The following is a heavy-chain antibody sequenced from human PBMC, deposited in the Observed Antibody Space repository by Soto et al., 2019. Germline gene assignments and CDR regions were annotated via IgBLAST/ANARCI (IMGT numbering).Heavy chain of an antibody. D-gene: IGHD5-12*01. Sequence: GESLKISCKGSGYSFTSYWIGWVRQMPGKGLEWMGIIYPGDSDTRYSPSFQGQVTISADKSIGTAYLQWSSLKASDTAMYYCARPELAPPVDGAFDIWGQGTMVTVSS. V-gene: IGHV5-51*01. CDR1: GYSFTSYW. CDR3: ARPELAPPVDGAFDI. CDR2: IYPGDSDT. J-gene: IGHJ3*02.